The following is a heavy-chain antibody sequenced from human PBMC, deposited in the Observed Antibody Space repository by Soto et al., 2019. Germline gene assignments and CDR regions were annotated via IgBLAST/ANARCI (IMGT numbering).Heavy chain of an antibody. CDR2: ISYDGSNK. Sequence: PGGSLRLSCAASGFTFSSYGMHWVRQAPGKGLEWVAVISYDGSNKYYADSVKGRFTISRDNSKNTLYLQMNSLRAEDTAVYYCAKDTLPGSSGYYSDYWGQGTLVTVSS. V-gene: IGHV3-30*18. CDR1: GFTFSSYG. CDR3: AKDTLPGSSGYYSDY. D-gene: IGHD3-22*01. J-gene: IGHJ4*02.